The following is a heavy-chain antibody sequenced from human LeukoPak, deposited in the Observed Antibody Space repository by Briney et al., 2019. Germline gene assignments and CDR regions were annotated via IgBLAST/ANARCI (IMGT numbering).Heavy chain of an antibody. Sequence: ASVKVSCKASGYTFTSYYMHWMRQAPGQGLEWMGIINPSGGSTSYAQKFQGRVTMTRDTSTSTVYMELSSLRSEDTAVYYCARPQEGITMVRGVIRWAAFDIWGQGTMVTVSS. CDR2: INPSGGST. V-gene: IGHV1-46*01. D-gene: IGHD3-10*01. J-gene: IGHJ3*02. CDR1: GYTFTSYY. CDR3: ARPQEGITMVRGVIRWAAFDI.